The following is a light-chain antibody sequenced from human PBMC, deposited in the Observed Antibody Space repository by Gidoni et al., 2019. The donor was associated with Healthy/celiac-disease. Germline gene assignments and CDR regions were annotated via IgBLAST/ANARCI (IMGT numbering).Light chain of an antibody. CDR1: QSISSW. J-gene: IGKJ1*01. V-gene: IGKV1-5*03. CDR2: KAS. CDR3: QQYNSYPWT. Sequence: DIQMTQSPSTLSASVGDRVTSTCRASQSISSWLAWYQQNPGKAPNLLIYKASSLESGVPSRFSGRGSGTEFTLTISSLQPDDFATYYCQQYNSYPWTFGQXTKVEIK.